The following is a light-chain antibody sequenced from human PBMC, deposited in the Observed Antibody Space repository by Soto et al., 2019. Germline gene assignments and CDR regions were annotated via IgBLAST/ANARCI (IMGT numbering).Light chain of an antibody. J-gene: IGKJ2*03. CDR2: EAS. Sequence: DIQMTKSPSTLSASVRDRVTITCRASQSITRWLAWHLHKPGKAPKVEIYEASTLESGGPSRFIRNLHRTKFAHPITTLQSDAFATTYCQEYHSYWYSFGQGTK. CDR1: QSITRW. CDR3: QEYHSYWYS. V-gene: IGKV1-5*01.